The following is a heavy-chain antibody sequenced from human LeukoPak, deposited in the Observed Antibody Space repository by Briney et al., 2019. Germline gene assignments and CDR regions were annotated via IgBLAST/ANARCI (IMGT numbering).Heavy chain of an antibody. J-gene: IGHJ4*02. CDR2: ITSSSNTI. D-gene: IGHD2-15*01. V-gene: IGHV3-48*04. Sequence: GGSLRLSCAASGFTFSRYTMNWVRQAPGKGLEWVSYITSSSNTIYYAESVKGRFTISRDNAKNSLYLQMNSLRAEDTAVYYCASFGSRGYWGQGALVTVSS. CDR3: ASFGSRGY. CDR1: GFTFSRYT.